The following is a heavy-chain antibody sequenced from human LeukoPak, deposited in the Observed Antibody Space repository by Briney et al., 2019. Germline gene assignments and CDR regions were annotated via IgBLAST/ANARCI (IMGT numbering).Heavy chain of an antibody. Sequence: SGGSLRLSCAASGFTFDDYGMSWVRQAPGKGLERVSGINWNGGSTGYADSVKGRFTISRDNAKNSLYLQKNSLGAEDTALYYCARDEATFDYWGQGTLVTVSS. V-gene: IGHV3-20*04. CDR1: GFTFDDYG. CDR2: INWNGGST. CDR3: ARDEATFDY. J-gene: IGHJ4*02.